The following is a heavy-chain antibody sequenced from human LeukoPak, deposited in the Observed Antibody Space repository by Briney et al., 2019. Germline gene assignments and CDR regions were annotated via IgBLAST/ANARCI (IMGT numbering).Heavy chain of an antibody. D-gene: IGHD2-21*02. CDR2: ISGGSRSI. Sequence: PGGSLRLSCAASGFTFSDYTMNWVRQAPGKGLEWVSSISGGSRSIHYVDSVKGRFTISRDNAKNSLYLQMNSQRAEDTAVYYCARDYFYCGGDCFVDYWGQGTLVTVSS. V-gene: IGHV3-21*01. J-gene: IGHJ4*02. CDR3: ARDYFYCGGDCFVDY. CDR1: GFTFSDYT.